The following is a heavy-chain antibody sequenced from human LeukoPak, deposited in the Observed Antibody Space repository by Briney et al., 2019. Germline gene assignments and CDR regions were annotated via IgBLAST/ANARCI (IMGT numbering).Heavy chain of an antibody. D-gene: IGHD3-3*01. CDR3: AREFPHYDFWSIGPYYYCYGMDV. CDR2: INAYNGNT. CDR1: GYTFTSYG. V-gene: IGHV1-18*01. J-gene: IGHJ6*02. Sequence: ASVKVSCKASGYTFTSYGISWVRQAPGQGLEWMGWINAYNGNTNYAQKLQGRVTMTTDTSTSTAYMELRSLRSDDTAVYYCAREFPHYDFWSIGPYYYCYGMDVWGQGTTVTVSS.